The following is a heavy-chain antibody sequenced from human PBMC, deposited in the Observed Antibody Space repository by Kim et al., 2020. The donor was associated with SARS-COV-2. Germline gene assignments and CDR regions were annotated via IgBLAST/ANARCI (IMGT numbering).Heavy chain of an antibody. D-gene: IGHD3-22*01. V-gene: IGHV1-2*02. CDR2: INPNSGGT. CDR3: ASYSDYYDSSGYYLHYYYGMDV. Sequence: ASVKVSCKASGYTFTGYYMHWVRQAPGQGLEWMGWINPNSGGTNYAQKFQGRVTMTRDTSISTAYMELSRLRSDDTAVYYCASYSDYYDSSGYYLHYYYGMDVWGQGTTVTVSS. J-gene: IGHJ6*02. CDR1: GYTFTGYY.